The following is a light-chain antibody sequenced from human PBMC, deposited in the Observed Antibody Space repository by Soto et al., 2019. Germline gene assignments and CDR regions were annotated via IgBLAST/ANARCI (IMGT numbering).Light chain of an antibody. J-gene: IGLJ2*01. V-gene: IGLV1-44*01. CDR3: AAWDISLNVVV. CDR1: SSNIGRNT. CDR2: SNN. Sequence: QSVLTQPPSASGTPGQRVTISCSGSSSNIGRNTVNWYQQLPGTAPQLLIYSNNQRPSGVPDRFSGSKSGTSASLAISGLQSVDEADYYCAAWDISLNVVVFGGGTKLTVL.